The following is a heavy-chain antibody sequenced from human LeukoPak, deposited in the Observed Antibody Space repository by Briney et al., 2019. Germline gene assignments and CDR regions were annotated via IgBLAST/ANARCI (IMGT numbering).Heavy chain of an antibody. CDR3: ARDLDYDYVWGSYRYSPVAFDI. CDR2: ISSSGSTI. V-gene: IGHV3-48*03. CDR1: GFTFSSYE. D-gene: IGHD3-16*02. Sequence: GGSLRLSCAASGFTFSSYEMNWVRQAPGKGLEWVSYISSSGSTIYYADSVKGRFTISRDNAKNSLYLQMNSLRAEDTAVYYCARDLDYDYVWGSYRYSPVAFDIWGQGTMVTVSS. J-gene: IGHJ3*02.